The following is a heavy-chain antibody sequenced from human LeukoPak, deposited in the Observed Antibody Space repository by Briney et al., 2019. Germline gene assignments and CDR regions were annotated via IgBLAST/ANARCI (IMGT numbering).Heavy chain of an antibody. J-gene: IGHJ4*02. CDR2: ICESGTP. D-gene: IGHD2-15*01. Sequence: KPSETLSLTCAVYGESLNSYYWSWVRQPPGEGLEWIGEICESGTPEYNPSLKSRVTISMVLSKPQFSLSLSSVTAADTAVYYCARGAWATRLGSWGLGTPVIVSS. CDR3: ARGAWATRLGS. CDR1: GESLNSYY. V-gene: IGHV4-34*01.